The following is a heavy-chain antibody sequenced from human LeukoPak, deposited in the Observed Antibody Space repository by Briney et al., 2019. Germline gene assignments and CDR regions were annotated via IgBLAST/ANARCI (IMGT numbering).Heavy chain of an antibody. CDR3: ASDPYLANFWTGYPHY. D-gene: IGHD3/OR15-3a*01. J-gene: IGHJ4*02. CDR2: INSDGTTT. V-gene: IGHV3-74*01. Sequence: GGSLRPSCAASAFSFSNSWMHWVRQAPGKGLVWVSRINSDGTTTYYTNSVKVRFTISRDHARKPLFLQMNSLRPEDTALYYCASDPYLANFWTGYPHYWGQGTLVTVSS. CDR1: AFSFSNSW.